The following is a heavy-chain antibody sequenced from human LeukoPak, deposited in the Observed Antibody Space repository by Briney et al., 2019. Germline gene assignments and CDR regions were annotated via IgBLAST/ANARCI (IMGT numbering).Heavy chain of an antibody. V-gene: IGHV4-59*01. CDR2: IYYSGST. J-gene: IGHJ6*03. D-gene: IGHD3-9*01. CDR1: GGSFSGYY. Sequence: SETLSLTCAVYGGSFSGYYWSWIRQPPGKGLEWIGYIYYSGSTNYNPSLKSRVTISVDTSKNQFSLKLSSETAADTAVYYCARSSRERYDILSRGYYYYYMDVWGKGTTVTISS. CDR3: ARSSRERYDILSRGYYYYYMDV.